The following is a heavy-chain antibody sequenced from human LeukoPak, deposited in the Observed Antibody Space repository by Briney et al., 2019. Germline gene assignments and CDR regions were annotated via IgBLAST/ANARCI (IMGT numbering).Heavy chain of an antibody. J-gene: IGHJ4*02. V-gene: IGHV4-39*07. D-gene: IGHD3-16*02. Sequence: RPSETLSLTCTVSGGSISNKYWSWIRQPPGKGLEWIGSIYYSGSTYYNPSLKSRVTISVDTSKNQFSLKLSSVTAADTAVYYCARSLKLSWPHFDYWGQGTLVTVSS. CDR2: IYYSGST. CDR1: GGSISNKY. CDR3: ARSLKLSWPHFDY.